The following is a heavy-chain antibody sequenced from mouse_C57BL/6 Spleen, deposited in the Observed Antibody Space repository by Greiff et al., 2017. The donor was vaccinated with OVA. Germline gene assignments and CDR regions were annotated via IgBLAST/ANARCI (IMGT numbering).Heavy chain of an antibody. Sequence: QVQLQQSGAELVKPGASVKLSCKASGYTFTSYWMQWVKQRPGQGLEWIGEIDPSDSYTNYNQKFKGKATLTVDTSSSTAYMQLSSLTSEDSAVYYGARGDYYGSSYENFDVWGTGTTVTVSS. V-gene: IGHV1-50*01. J-gene: IGHJ1*03. CDR1: GYTFTSYW. CDR3: ARGDYYGSSYENFDV. CDR2: IDPSDSYT. D-gene: IGHD1-1*01.